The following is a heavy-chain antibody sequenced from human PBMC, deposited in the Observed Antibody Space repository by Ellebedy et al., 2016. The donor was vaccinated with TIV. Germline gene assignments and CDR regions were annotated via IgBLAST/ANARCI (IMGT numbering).Heavy chain of an antibody. CDR3: ARAGFSRAFDI. D-gene: IGHD1-14*01. CDR1: GGSFSGYY. J-gene: IGHJ3*02. CDR2: INHSGST. V-gene: IGHV4-34*01. Sequence: SETLSLXXAVYGGSFSGYYWSWIRQPPGKGLEWIGEINHSGSTNYNPSLKSRVTISVDTSKNQFSLKLSSVTAADTAVYYCARAGFSRAFDIWGQGTMVTVSS.